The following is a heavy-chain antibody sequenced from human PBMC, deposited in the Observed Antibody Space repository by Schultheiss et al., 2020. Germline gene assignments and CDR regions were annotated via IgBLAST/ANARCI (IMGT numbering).Heavy chain of an antibody. D-gene: IGHD3-22*01. CDR3: TTDRCRSSGYYCYYY. CDR2: VSYDGSYK. CDR1: GFTFSNYG. J-gene: IGHJ4*02. Sequence: WGSLRLSCAASGFTFSNYGMHWVRQAPGKGLEWVAVVSYDGSYKYYADSVRGRFTISRDDSQNTVYLQMNSLRAEDTAVYYCTTDRCRSSGYYCYYYWGQGTLVTVSS. V-gene: IGHV3-30*03.